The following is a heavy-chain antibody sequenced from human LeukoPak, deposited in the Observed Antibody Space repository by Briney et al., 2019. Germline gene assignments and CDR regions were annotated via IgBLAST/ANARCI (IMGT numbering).Heavy chain of an antibody. D-gene: IGHD6-13*01. J-gene: IGHJ4*02. CDR2: VNTNTGNP. CDR1: GYTFTSYA. CDR3: AREGQQLGGYYFDY. V-gene: IGHV7-4-1*02. Sequence: ASVKVSCKASGYTFTSYAMNWVRQAPGQGLEWMGWVNTNTGNPTYAQGFTGRFVFSLDTSVSTAYLQISSLKAEDTAVYYCAREGQQLGGYYFDYWGQGTLVTVSS.